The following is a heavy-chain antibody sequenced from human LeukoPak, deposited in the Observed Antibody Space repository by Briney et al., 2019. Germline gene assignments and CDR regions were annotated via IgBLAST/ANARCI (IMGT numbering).Heavy chain of an antibody. V-gene: IGHV1-24*01. D-gene: IGHD3-3*01. J-gene: IGHJ3*02. CDR1: GYTLTGLS. CDR2: FDPEDGET. Sequence: ASVKVSCRVSGYTLTGLSIHWVRQAPGKGLEWMGRFDPEDGETIYAQKFQGIFTVTEDTSTDTAYMELSSLRSDDTAVYYCARGPYDFWSGYPPGAFDIWGQGTMVTVSS. CDR3: ARGPYDFWSGYPPGAFDI.